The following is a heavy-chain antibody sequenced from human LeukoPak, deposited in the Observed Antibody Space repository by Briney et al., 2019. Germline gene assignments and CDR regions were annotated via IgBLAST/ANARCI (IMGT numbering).Heavy chain of an antibody. J-gene: IGHJ3*02. Sequence: ASVKVSCKASGYTFTSYGISWVRQAPGQGLEWMGWISAYNGNTNYAQKLQGRVTMTTDTSTSTACMELRSLRSDDTAVYYCARARRITIFGVVITNDAFDIWGQGTMVTVSS. CDR3: ARARRITIFGVVITNDAFDI. CDR2: ISAYNGNT. V-gene: IGHV1-18*01. CDR1: GYTFTSYG. D-gene: IGHD3-3*01.